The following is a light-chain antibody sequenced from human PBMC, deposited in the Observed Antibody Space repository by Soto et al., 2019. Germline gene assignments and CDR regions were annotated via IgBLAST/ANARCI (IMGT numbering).Light chain of an antibody. CDR2: SNN. J-gene: IGLJ3*02. V-gene: IGLV1-44*01. CDR1: SSNIGTNT. CDR3: ASWDDSLNGVV. Sequence: QSVLTQPPSASGTPGQRVTISCSGSSSNIGTNTVNWYQLLPGTAPKLLIYSNNQRRSGVPDRFSGSKSGTSASLAISGLQSEDEADYYCASWDDSLNGVVFGGGTKVTVL.